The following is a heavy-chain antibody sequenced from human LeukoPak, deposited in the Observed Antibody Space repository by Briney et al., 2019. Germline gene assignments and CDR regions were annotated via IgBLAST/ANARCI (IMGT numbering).Heavy chain of an antibody. J-gene: IGHJ3*02. CDR1: GGSISSGSYY. Sequence: PSETLSLTCTVSGGSISSGSYYWSWVRQPAGKGLEWIGRIYTSGSTNYNPSLKSRVTISVDTSKNQFSLKLSSVTAADTAVYYCARDRSGSWYLDAFDIWGQGTMVTVSS. CDR2: IYTSGST. CDR3: ARDRSGSWYLDAFDI. D-gene: IGHD6-13*01. V-gene: IGHV4-61*02.